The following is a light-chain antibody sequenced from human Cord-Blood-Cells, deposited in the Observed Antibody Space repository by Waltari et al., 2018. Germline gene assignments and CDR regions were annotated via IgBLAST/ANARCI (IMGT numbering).Light chain of an antibody. Sequence: DIVMTQSPAPLSVSPGERATLSCRASQSVRSNLAWYQQRPGQAPRLLSYGASTRATGIPARFSGSGSGTEFTLTISSLQSEDFAVYYCQQYNNWPPWTFGQGTKVEIK. J-gene: IGKJ1*01. CDR2: GAS. CDR1: QSVRSN. CDR3: QQYNNWPPWT. V-gene: IGKV3-15*01.